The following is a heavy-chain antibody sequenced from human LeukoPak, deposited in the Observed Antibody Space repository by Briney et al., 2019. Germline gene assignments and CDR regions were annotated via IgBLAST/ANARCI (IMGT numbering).Heavy chain of an antibody. CDR3: ATIPWYSNYFGS. CDR2: INPSGGST. D-gene: IGHD4-11*01. Sequence: GASVKVSCKASGYTFTSYYMHWVRQAPGQGLEWMGIINPSGGSTSYAQKFQGRVTMTEDTSTDTAYMELSSLRSEDTAVYYCATIPWYSNYFGSWGQGTLVTVSS. CDR1: GYTFTSYY. J-gene: IGHJ4*02. V-gene: IGHV1-46*01.